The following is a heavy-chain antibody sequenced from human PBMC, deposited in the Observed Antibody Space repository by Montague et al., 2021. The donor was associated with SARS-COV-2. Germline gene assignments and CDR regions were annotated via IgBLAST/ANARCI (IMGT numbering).Heavy chain of an antibody. Sequence: SETLSLTCTVSGGSISSSSYYWGWIRQPPGKGLEWIGSIYYSGSTYYNPSLKSRVTISVDTSKNQFSLKLSSVTAADTAVYYCATLKAPYCSSTSCYSASWFDPWGQGTLVTVSS. D-gene: IGHD2-2*01. J-gene: IGHJ5*02. CDR2: IYYSGST. CDR3: ATLKAPYCSSTSCYSASWFDP. CDR1: GGSISSSSYY. V-gene: IGHV4-39*01.